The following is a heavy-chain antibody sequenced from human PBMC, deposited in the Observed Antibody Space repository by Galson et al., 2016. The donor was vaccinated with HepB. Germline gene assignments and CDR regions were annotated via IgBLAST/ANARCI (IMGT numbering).Heavy chain of an antibody. D-gene: IGHD2-2*01. J-gene: IGHJ4*02. Sequence: TLSLTCTVSGGSISSGGYYWSWIRQHPGKGLEWIGYIYHSGSTYYNPSLKSRVTIAVDTSNNQFSLKLSSLTAADTAVYYCARAEVPAASLVDYWGQGTLVTVSS. V-gene: IGHV4-31*03. CDR2: IYHSGST. CDR1: GGSISSGGYY. CDR3: ARAEVPAASLVDY.